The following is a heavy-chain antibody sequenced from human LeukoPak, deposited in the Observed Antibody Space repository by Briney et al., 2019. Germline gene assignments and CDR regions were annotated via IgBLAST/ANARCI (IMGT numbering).Heavy chain of an antibody. CDR2: INANSGGT. Sequence: ASVKVSCKTSGYRFTGHHIHWVRQAPGQGLEWMGWINANSGGTQYAEKFQGRVTITRDTSISTVYMELTGLRSDDSAVYYCARDRTVTTPDYWGQGTLVTVSS. D-gene: IGHD4-11*01. CDR3: ARDRTVTTPDY. V-gene: IGHV1-2*02. CDR1: GYRFTGHH. J-gene: IGHJ4*02.